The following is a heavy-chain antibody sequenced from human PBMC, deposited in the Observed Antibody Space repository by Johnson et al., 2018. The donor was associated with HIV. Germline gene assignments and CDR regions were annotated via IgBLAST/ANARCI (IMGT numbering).Heavy chain of an antibody. CDR2: ISYDGSNK. V-gene: IGHV3-30*04. CDR3: AKDTGGNSGSDAFDI. J-gene: IGHJ3*02. CDR1: GFTFSSYA. Sequence: QVQLVESGGGVVQPGRSLRLSCAASGFTFSSYAMHWVRQAPGKGLEWVAVISYDGSNKYYAASVKGRFTISRDNSKNTLYLQMNSLRTEYTAVYYCAKDTGGNSGSDAFDIWGQGTLVTVSS. D-gene: IGHD3-10*01.